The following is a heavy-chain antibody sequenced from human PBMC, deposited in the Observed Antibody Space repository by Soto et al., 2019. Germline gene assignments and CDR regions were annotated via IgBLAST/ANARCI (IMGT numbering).Heavy chain of an antibody. CDR3: TRDVVLEYYFDY. CDR1: GYTFTSSY. Sequence: ASVKVSCKASGYTFTSSYMHWVRQAPGQGLEWMGIINPSGGSTSYAQKFQGRVTMTRDTSTSTVYMELSSLRSEDTAVYNCTRDVVLEYYFDYWGQGTRVTFSS. CDR2: INPSGGST. D-gene: IGHD2-15*01. J-gene: IGHJ4*02. V-gene: IGHV1-46*01.